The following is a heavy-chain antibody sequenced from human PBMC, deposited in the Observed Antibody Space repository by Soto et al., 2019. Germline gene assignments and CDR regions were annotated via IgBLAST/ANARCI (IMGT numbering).Heavy chain of an antibody. CDR2: TYYNGDT. CDR1: DDSFRGGDYY. J-gene: IGHJ3*02. CDR3: ARGPSLPAAHQPPDDAFEI. V-gene: IGHV4-61*08. Sequence: PSETLALTCTVSDDSFRGGDYYWSWIRQPLGKGPEWIGYTYYNGDTKYNPALKSRVTMSVDTSKNQFSLKLSSVTAADTAVYYCARGPSLPAAHQPPDDAFEIWGQGTMVTV. D-gene: IGHD2-2*01.